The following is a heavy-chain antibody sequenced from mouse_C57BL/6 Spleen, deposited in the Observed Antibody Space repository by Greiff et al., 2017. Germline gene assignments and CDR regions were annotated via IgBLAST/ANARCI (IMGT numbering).Heavy chain of an antibody. D-gene: IGHD2-1*01. CDR1: GYTFTSYC. V-gene: IGHV1-52*01. CDR3: ARGGGNGVWFAY. CDR2: IDPSDSET. J-gene: IGHJ3*01. Sequence: QVQLQQPGAELVRPGSSVKLSCKASGYTFTSYCMHWVKQSPIQGLEWIGNIDPSDSETNYNQKFKDKATLTVDKSSSTAYMQLSSLTSEDSAVYYSARGGGNGVWFAYWGQGTLVTVSA.